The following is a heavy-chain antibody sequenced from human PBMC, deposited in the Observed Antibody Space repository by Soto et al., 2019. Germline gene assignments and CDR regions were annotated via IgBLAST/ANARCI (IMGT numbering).Heavy chain of an antibody. J-gene: IGHJ2*01. Sequence: QVQLQESGPGLVKPSQTLSLTCAVSGGSISRSVYYCNWIRQHPGKGLEWIGYIHNSGTTYYNPSLKSRLSFSVDTSKNQISLKLNSVTTADTAVYYCARDPIVRGVVGWYFDLWGRGTLVTVSS. D-gene: IGHD3-10*01. V-gene: IGHV4-31*11. CDR1: GGSISRSVYY. CDR2: IHNSGTT. CDR3: ARDPIVRGVVGWYFDL.